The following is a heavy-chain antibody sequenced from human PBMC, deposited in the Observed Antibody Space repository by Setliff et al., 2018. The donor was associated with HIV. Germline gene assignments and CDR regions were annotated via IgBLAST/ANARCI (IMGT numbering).Heavy chain of an antibody. V-gene: IGHV1-2*06. Sequence: ASVKVSCKASGYTFTSYYMHWARQAPGQGLEWMGRINPNSGGTNYAQKFQGRVTMTRDTSISTAYMELSRLRSDDTAVYYCARGYGSGSYYNWFDPWGQGTLVTVS. CDR2: INPNSGGT. CDR3: ARGYGSGSYYNWFDP. D-gene: IGHD3-10*01. J-gene: IGHJ5*02. CDR1: GYTFTSYY.